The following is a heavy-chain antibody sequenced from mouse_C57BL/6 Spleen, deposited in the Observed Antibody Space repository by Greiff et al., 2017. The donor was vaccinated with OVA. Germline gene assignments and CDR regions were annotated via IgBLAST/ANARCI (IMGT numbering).Heavy chain of an antibody. J-gene: IGHJ3*01. D-gene: IGHD1-1*01. CDR1: GYTFTSYW. Sequence: QVQLKQPGAELVKPGASVKVSCKASGYTFTSYWMHWVKQRPGQGLEWIGRIHPSDSDTNYNQKFKGKATLTVDKSSSTAYMQLSSLTSEDSAVYYCAIPHYYGSSMAWFAYWGQGTLVTVSA. CDR2: IHPSDSDT. CDR3: AIPHYYGSSMAWFAY. V-gene: IGHV1-74*01.